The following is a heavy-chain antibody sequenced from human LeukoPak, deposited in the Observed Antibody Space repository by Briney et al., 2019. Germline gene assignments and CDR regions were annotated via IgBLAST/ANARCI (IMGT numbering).Heavy chain of an antibody. J-gene: IGHJ4*02. V-gene: IGHV4-39*07. CDR1: GGSISSSSYY. CDR3: ARAEEFSSGWTGREFDY. Sequence: PSETLSLTCTVSGGSISSSSYYWSWIRQPPGKGLEWIGEINHSGSTNYNPSLKSRVTISVDTSKNQFSLKLSSVTAADTAVYYCARAEEFSSGWTGREFDYWGQGTLVTVSS. CDR2: INHSGST. D-gene: IGHD6-19*01.